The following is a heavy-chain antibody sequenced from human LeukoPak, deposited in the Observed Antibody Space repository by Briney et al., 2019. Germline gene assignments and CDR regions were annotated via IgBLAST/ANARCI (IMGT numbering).Heavy chain of an antibody. J-gene: IGHJ4*02. D-gene: IGHD3-16*01. Sequence: GGSLRLSCAASGFTLRSYAMSCVRQAPGEGLEWVSAVGGSRGDTYYADSVQGRFTISRDNSKNTVYLQMNSLRVEDTAIYYCAKDIGGSGAYWGQGTLVTVSS. CDR3: AKDIGGSGAY. CDR1: GFTLRSYA. V-gene: IGHV3-23*01. CDR2: VGGSRGDT.